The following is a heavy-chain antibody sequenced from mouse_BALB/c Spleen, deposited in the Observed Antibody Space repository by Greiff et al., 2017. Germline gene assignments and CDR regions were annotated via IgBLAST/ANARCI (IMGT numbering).Heavy chain of an antibody. D-gene: IGHD4-1*01. CDR2: ISSGSSTI. V-gene: IGHV5-17*02. CDR3: ARTGGGGPYYFDY. J-gene: IGHJ2*01. Sequence: EVQRVESGGGLVQPGGSRKLSCAASGFTFSSFGMHWVRQAPEKGLEWVAYISSGSSTIYYADTVKGRFTISRDNPKNTLFLQMTSLRSEDTAMYYCARTGGGGPYYFDYWGQGTTLTVSS. CDR1: GFTFSSFG.